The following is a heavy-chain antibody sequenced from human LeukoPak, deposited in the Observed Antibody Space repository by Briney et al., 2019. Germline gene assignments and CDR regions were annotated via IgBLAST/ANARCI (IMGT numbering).Heavy chain of an antibody. V-gene: IGHV3-30-3*01. J-gene: IGHJ6*03. Sequence: GRSLRLSCAASGFTFSSYAMHWVRQAPGKGLEWVAVISYDGSNKYYADSVKGRFTISRDNSKNTLYLQMNSLRAEDTAVYYCARELPTYYYYMDVWGKGTTVTVSS. CDR1: GFTFSSYA. CDR3: ARELPTYYYYMDV. CDR2: ISYDGSNK.